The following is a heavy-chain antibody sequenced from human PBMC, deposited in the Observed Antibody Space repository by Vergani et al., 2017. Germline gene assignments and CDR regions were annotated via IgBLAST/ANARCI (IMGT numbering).Heavy chain of an antibody. CDR3: VKDTGSYENFFDS. D-gene: IGHD1-26*01. J-gene: IGHJ4*02. V-gene: IGHV3-23*01. CDR1: GFTFSTYA. Sequence: VQLLESGGSLKQPGGSVRLSCAASGFTFSTYAMHWVRQAPGKGLEWVSALTGGGGSTYYADSFKGRFIISRDNSRDTLCLQMNSLRPEDKATYFCVKDTGSYENFFDSWGEGTLVTVAS. CDR2: LTGGGGST.